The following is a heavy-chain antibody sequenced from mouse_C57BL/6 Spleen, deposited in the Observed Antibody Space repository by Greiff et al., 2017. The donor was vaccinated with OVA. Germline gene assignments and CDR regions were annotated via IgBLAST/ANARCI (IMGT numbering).Heavy chain of an antibody. Sequence: VQLQQSGPELVKPGASVKISCKASGYTFTDYNMDWVKQSHGKSLEWIGDINPNNGGTIYNQKFKGKATLTVDKSSSTAYMELRSLTSEDTAVYYCARSGDGYYVDYWGQGTTLTVSS. J-gene: IGHJ2*01. CDR2: INPNNGGT. CDR3: ARSGDGYYVDY. CDR1: GYTFTDYN. V-gene: IGHV1-18*01. D-gene: IGHD2-3*01.